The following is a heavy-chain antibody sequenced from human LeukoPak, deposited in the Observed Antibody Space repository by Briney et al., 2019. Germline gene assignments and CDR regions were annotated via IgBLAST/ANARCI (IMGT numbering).Heavy chain of an antibody. V-gene: IGHV3-74*01. D-gene: IGHD1-26*01. CDR3: ARAISGSYGYFDY. J-gene: IGHJ4*02. CDR1: GFTFSGYG. CDR2: IKTYGSST. Sequence: PGGSLRLSCAASGFTFSGYGMHWVRHAPGMGLVWVSRIKTYGSSTTYADSVKGRFTISRDNAKNTLYLQMNSLRAEDTAVYYCARAISGSYGYFDYWGQGTLVTVSS.